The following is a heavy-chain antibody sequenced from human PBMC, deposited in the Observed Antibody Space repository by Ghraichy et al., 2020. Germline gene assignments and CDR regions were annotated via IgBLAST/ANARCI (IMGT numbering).Heavy chain of an antibody. CDR2: FSAYNGNT. CDR3: ARGGGGYYDGYYFDY. CDR1: GYTFTSYG. Sequence: ASVKVSCKASGYTFTSYGISWVRQAPGQGLEWMGWFSAYNGNTNYAQKLQGRVTMTTDTSTSTAYMELRSLRSDDTAVYYCARGGGGYYDGYYFDYWGQGTLVTVSS. V-gene: IGHV1-18*04. D-gene: IGHD3-10*01. J-gene: IGHJ4*02.